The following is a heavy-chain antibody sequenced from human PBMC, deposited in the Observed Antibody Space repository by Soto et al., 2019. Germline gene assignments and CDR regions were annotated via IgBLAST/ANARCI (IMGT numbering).Heavy chain of an antibody. CDR1: GYTFTSYY. CDR2: INPSGGST. CDR3: ARAGYCSGGSCYSPYYYYYMDV. V-gene: IGHV1-46*03. D-gene: IGHD2-15*01. Sequence: GASVKVSCKASGYTFTSYYMHWVRQAPGQGLEWMGIINPSGGSTSYAQKFQGRVTMTRDTSTSTVYMELSSLRPEDTAVYYCARAGYCSGGSCYSPYYYYYMDVWGKGTTVTVSS. J-gene: IGHJ6*03.